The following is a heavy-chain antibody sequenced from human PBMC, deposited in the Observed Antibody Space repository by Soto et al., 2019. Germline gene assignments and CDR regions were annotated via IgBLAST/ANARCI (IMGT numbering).Heavy chain of an antibody. D-gene: IGHD3-22*01. CDR2: ISGIRDYI. CDR1: GFTFSYYA. CDR3: AREGVHNYNEYYFDY. J-gene: IGHJ4*02. Sequence: PGGSLRLSCAASGFTFSYYALHWVRRAPGKGLEWVSSISGIRDYIRYADSVKGRFTTSRDNAKTSLYLQMNSLTAEDTAVYYCAREGVHNYNEYYFDYWGQGTLVTVSS. V-gene: IGHV3-21*06.